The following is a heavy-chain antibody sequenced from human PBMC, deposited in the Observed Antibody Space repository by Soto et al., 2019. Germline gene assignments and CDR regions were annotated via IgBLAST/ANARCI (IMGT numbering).Heavy chain of an antibody. D-gene: IGHD5-12*01. Sequence: GGSLRLSCAASGFTFSSYAMSWVRQAPGKGLEWVSAISGSGGSTYYADSVKGRFTISRDNSKNTLYLQMNSLKAEDTAEYYCAKDPNSGYELYWFDTWGQGTLVTVSS. J-gene: IGHJ5*02. CDR2: ISGSGGST. CDR3: AKDPNSGYELYWFDT. V-gene: IGHV3-23*01. CDR1: GFTFSSYA.